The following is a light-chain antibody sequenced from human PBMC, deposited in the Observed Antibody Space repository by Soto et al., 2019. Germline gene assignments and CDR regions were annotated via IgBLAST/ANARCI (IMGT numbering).Light chain of an antibody. V-gene: IGKV3-20*01. CDR1: QSVSSNY. J-gene: IGKJ3*01. CDR2: GSS. Sequence: EIVLTQSPCTLSLSPGERATLSCRASQSVSSNYLAWYQQKTGQAPRLLIYGSSRRATGIPDRFSGSWSGTDFTLTISRLQPEDFAVYYCQQYGSSPVTFGPGTKVDIK. CDR3: QQYGSSPVT.